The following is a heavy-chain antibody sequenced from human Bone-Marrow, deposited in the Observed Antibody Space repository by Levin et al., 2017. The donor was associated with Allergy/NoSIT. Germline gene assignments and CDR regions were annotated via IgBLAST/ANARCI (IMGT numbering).Heavy chain of an antibody. CDR3: AREIVFFGIGAYY. Sequence: GGSLRLSCAASGFTFSSYWMHWVRQAPGTGLVWVSRINSDGSITNHADSVKGRFTISRDNARNTLFLHMSSLRAEDTGVYYCAREIVFFGIGAYYWGQGALVTVSS. CDR1: GFTFSSYW. CDR2: INSDGSIT. J-gene: IGHJ4*02. V-gene: IGHV3-74*01. D-gene: IGHD3-3*02.